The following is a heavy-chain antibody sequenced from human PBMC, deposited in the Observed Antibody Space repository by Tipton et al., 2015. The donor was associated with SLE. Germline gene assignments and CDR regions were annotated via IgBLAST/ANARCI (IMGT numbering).Heavy chain of an antibody. CDR1: GFSFSSSW. V-gene: IGHV3-7*01. J-gene: IGHJ4*02. Sequence: SLRLSCAASGFSFSSSWMSWLRQAPGKGLEGVANIKPDGREIYYVDSVKGRFTISRENAKNSLYLQMNNLKVDDTALYYCARVGIPNWYGVGDYWGPGTLVTVSS. D-gene: IGHD1-20*01. CDR2: IKPDGREI. CDR3: ARVGIPNWYGVGDY.